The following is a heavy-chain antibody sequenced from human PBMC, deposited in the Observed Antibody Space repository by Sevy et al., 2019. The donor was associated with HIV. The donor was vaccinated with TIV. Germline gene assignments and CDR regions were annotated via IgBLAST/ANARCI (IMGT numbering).Heavy chain of an antibody. CDR3: ARALEGGSCWCAVIAFDF. J-gene: IGHJ3*01. CDR2: ISWTNGNI. D-gene: IGHD2-15*01. V-gene: IGHV3-9*01. Sequence: GGSLRLSCAASGFTFDNYAMHWVRQAPGKGLEWVSSISWTNGNIGYADSVKGRFTISRDNAKNSVSLQMKSLSPEDTALYYCARALEGGSCWCAVIAFDFWGQGTMVTVSS. CDR1: GFTFDNYA.